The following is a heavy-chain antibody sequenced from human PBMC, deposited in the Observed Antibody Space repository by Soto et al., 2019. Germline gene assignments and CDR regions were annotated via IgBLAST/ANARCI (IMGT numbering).Heavy chain of an antibody. CDR1: GFAFRHHY. CDR2: ISTSGSPA. D-gene: IGHD1-26*01. Sequence: PGGSLRLSCTVSGFAFRHHYLTRIRQAPGKGLEWLSYISTSGSPAYYADSVKERFTISTDNAKKSLYLQMDSLRAEDTGVYYCATGGIYYEAWGQGTLVTVSS. CDR3: ATGGIYYEA. V-gene: IGHV3-11*01. J-gene: IGHJ5*02.